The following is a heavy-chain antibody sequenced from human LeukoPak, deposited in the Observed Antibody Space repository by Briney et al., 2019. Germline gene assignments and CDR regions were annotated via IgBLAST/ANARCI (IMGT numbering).Heavy chain of an antibody. V-gene: IGHV3-9*03. CDR3: AKGDSWEPTAPFDY. CDR2: ISWNSGSI. J-gene: IGHJ4*02. D-gene: IGHD1-26*01. CDR1: GFTFDDYA. Sequence: GGSLRLSCAASGFTFDDYAMHWVRQAPGKGLEWVSGISWNSGSIGYADSVKGRFTISRDNAKNSLYLQMNSLRAEDMALYYCAKGDSWEPTAPFDYWGQGTLVTVSS.